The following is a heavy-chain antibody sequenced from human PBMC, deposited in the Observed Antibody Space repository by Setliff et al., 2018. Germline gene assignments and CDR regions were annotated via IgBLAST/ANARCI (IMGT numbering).Heavy chain of an antibody. V-gene: IGHV1-2*02. Sequence: ASVKVSCKASGYTFTGYYMHWVRQAPGQGLEWMGWINPNSGGTNYAQKFQGRITMTRDTSISTAYMELSRLRSDDTAVYYCAREIRVVVPAAPRYYGMDVWGQGTTVTVSS. D-gene: IGHD2-2*01. CDR3: AREIRVVVPAAPRYYGMDV. J-gene: IGHJ6*02. CDR2: INPNSGGT. CDR1: GYTFTGYY.